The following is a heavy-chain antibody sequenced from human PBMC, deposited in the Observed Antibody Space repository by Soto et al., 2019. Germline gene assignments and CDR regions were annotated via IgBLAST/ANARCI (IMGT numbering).Heavy chain of an antibody. D-gene: IGHD6-6*01. CDR1: GYSFTSYW. J-gene: IGHJ6*02. CDR2: IYPGDSDT. CDR3: ARSWQLGNYGMDV. Sequence: KISCKGSGYSFTSYWIGWVRQMPGKGLEWMGIIYPGDSDTRYSPSFQGQVTISADKSISTAYLQWSSLKASDTAMYYCARSWQLGNYGMDVWGQGTTVTVSS. V-gene: IGHV5-51*01.